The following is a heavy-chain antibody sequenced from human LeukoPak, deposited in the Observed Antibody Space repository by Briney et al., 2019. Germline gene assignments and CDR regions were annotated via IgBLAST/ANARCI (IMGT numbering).Heavy chain of an antibody. D-gene: IGHD3-10*01. CDR2: TSRSGNTI. Sequence: PGRSLRLSCALSGFTFSGCELTWVRQAPGKGLEWISYTSRSGNTIYYADSVKGRFTTSRDNAKNSLYLQMNSLRVEDTAVYYCARVATMVRVPLDALDIWGQGTMVSVSS. J-gene: IGHJ3*02. CDR1: GFTFSGCE. V-gene: IGHV3-48*03. CDR3: ARVATMVRVPLDALDI.